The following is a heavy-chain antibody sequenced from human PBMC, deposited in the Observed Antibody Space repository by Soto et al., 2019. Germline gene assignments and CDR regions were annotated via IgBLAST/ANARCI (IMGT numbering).Heavy chain of an antibody. CDR1: GFTFSSYS. D-gene: IGHD2-2*01. CDR2: ISSSSSYI. Sequence: EVQLVESGGGLVKPGGSLRLSCAASGFTFSSYSMNWVRQAPGKGLEWVSSISSSSSYIYYADSVKGRFTISRDNAKNSLYMQMNSLRAEDTAVYYCARGNRQDSVLVPAAIPDYYYYYGMDVWGQGTTVTVSS. V-gene: IGHV3-21*01. CDR3: ARGNRQDSVLVPAAIPDYYYYYGMDV. J-gene: IGHJ6*02.